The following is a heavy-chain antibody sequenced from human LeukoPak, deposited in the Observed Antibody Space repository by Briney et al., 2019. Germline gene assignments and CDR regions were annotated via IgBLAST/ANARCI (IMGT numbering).Heavy chain of an antibody. J-gene: IGHJ4*02. D-gene: IGHD7-27*01. Sequence: SETLSLTCTVSGGSISSGSYYWSWIRQPAGKGLEWIGRIYTSGSTNYNPSLKSRVTISVDTSKNQFSLKLSSVTAADTAVYYCARGPHYALGIYFDYWGQGTLVTVSS. CDR3: ARGPHYALGIYFDY. V-gene: IGHV4-61*02. CDR2: IYTSGST. CDR1: GGSISSGSYY.